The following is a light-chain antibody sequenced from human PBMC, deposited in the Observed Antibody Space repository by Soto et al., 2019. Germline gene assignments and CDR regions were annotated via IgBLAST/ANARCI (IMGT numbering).Light chain of an antibody. CDR2: GAS. V-gene: IGKV3-20*01. J-gene: IGKJ3*01. CDR1: QAFSSSY. CDR3: QQYNKWPLT. Sequence: EIVLTQSPGTLSLSPGERATLSCRASQAFSSSYLAWYQQKPGQAPRLLIHGASSRATGIPDRFSGSGSGTDFSLTVTRLEPEDFAVYYCQQYNKWPLTFGPGTKVDIK.